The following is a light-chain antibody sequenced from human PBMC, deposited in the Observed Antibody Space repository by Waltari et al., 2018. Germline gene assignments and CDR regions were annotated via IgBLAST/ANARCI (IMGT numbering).Light chain of an antibody. V-gene: IGLV2-14*03. CDR3: SSYTTRGTWV. CDR2: SVI. Sequence: QSALTQPASVSGSPGQSITLSCTGAFSDIGAYDYVSWSRQPPGQAPKLPLYSVIPRPGTPQDKLPCSSFRMSFSGPQELSGRLAGSQSGNTASLTISGLQPEDEADYFCSSYTTRGTWVFGGGTKLTVL. J-gene: IGLJ3*02. CDR1: FSDIGAYDY.